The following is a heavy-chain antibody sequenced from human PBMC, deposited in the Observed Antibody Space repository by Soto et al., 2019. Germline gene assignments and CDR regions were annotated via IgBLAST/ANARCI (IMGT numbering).Heavy chain of an antibody. CDR1: GFTFSSYA. V-gene: IGHV3-23*01. D-gene: IGHD1-20*01. CDR2: ISGSGGST. CDR3: AKEGVTGTTPDYNWFDP. J-gene: IGHJ5*02. Sequence: EVQLLESGGGLVQPGGSLRLSCAASGFTFSSYAMSWVRQAPGKGLEWVSAISGSGGSTYYADSVKGRFTISRDNSKNTLYLQMNSLRAEDTAVYYCAKEGVTGTTPDYNWFDPWGQGTLVTVSS.